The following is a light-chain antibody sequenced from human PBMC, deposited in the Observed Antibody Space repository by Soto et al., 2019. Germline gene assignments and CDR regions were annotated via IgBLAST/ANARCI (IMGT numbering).Light chain of an antibody. J-gene: IGLJ1*01. CDR2: EVS. CDR3: NSYAGDIIRFV. V-gene: IGLV2-14*01. CDR1: SIDFGAYKY. Sequence: SVLTQPASVSGSPGQSLTISCTLTSIDFGAYKYVSWYQQHPGKAPKLMIYEVSNRPSGVSNRFSGSKSGNTASLTISGLQADDEADYYCNSYAGDIIRFVFGTGTKVTVL.